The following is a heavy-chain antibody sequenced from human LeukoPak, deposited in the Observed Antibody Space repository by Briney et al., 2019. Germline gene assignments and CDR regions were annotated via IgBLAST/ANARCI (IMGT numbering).Heavy chain of an antibody. V-gene: IGHV3-48*01. D-gene: IGHD2-15*01. CDR3: AKDYCRGGNCPFPFFDS. CDR2: LGPTSSTI. CDR1: GFIFSSYS. J-gene: IGHJ4*02. Sequence: GGSLRLSCAASGFIFSSYSMNWVRQAPGKGLERVSYLGPTSSTISYADSVRGRFTISRDNAKNSLYLQMNSLRAEDTAIYYCAKDYCRGGNCPFPFFDSWGQGTLVTVSS.